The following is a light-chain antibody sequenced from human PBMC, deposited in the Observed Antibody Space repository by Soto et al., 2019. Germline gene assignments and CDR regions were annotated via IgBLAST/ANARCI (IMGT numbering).Light chain of an antibody. Sequence: QSVLTQPPSVSDAPGQRVTISCTGSSSNIGAGYEAPWYQQVPGTAPKLLIYENNNRPSGVPDRFSGSKSGTSASLAITGLQAEDEAEYYCQSYDSSLSGYVFGPGTKVTVL. V-gene: IGLV1-40*01. CDR3: QSYDSSLSGYV. J-gene: IGLJ1*01. CDR1: SSNIGAGYE. CDR2: ENN.